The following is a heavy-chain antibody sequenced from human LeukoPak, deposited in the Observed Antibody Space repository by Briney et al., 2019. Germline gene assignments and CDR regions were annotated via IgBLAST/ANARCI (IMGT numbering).Heavy chain of an antibody. CDR2: IDGSGSTK. CDR1: WFSFSDYF. D-gene: IGHD2-8*01. V-gene: IGHV3-11*01. J-gene: IGHJ6*02. CDR3: ARDQGAVMVYNYGMDV. Sequence: PGASLRISFAAPWFSFSDYFNRWGRQAPGEGGGWVLDIDGSGSTKNYADSVKGRFTISRDNAKNSLYLQMNSLRADDTAVYYCARDQGAVMVYNYGMDVWGQGTTVTVSS.